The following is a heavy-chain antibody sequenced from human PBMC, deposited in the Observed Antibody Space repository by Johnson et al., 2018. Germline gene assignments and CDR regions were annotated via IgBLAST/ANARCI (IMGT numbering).Heavy chain of an antibody. D-gene: IGHD6-19*01. CDR2: ISWDGGST. CDR3: ARVYSGGWPEFFQH. V-gene: IGHV3-43*01. J-gene: IGHJ1*01. Sequence: EVQLVESGGVVVQPGGSLRLSCAASGFTFDDYTMHWVRQAPGKGLEWVSLISWDGGSTYYSDSVKGRSTISRDNSKNSLYLQMNSLRTEDTALYYCARVYSGGWPEFFQHWCQGTLVTVSS. CDR1: GFTFDDYT.